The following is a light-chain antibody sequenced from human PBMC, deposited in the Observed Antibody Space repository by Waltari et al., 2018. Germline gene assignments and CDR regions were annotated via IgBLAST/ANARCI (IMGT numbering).Light chain of an antibody. V-gene: IGLV2-14*01. J-gene: IGLJ3*02. CDR1: SSDVGGYNY. Sequence: QSALTQPASVSGSPGQSITISCTGTSSDVGGYNYVSWYQQHPGKAPKRMIYEVSNRPSGVSNRFSGSKSGNTASLTISGLQAEDEADYYCSSYTSSSTLEFGGGTKLTVL. CDR3: SSYTSSSTLE. CDR2: EVS.